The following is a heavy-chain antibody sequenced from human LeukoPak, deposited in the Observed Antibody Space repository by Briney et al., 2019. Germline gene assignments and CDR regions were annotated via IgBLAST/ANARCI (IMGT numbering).Heavy chain of an antibody. CDR3: ARCPTDYDFWSGYCSDAFDI. D-gene: IGHD3-3*01. CDR2: IIPIFGTA. J-gene: IGHJ3*02. Sequence: SVKVSCKASGYTFTGYYMHWVRQAPGQGLEWMGGIIPIFGTANYAQKFQGRVTITADKSTSTAYMELSSLRSEDTAVYYCARCPTDYDFWSGYCSDAFDIWGQGTMVTVSS. V-gene: IGHV1-69*06. CDR1: GYTFTGYY.